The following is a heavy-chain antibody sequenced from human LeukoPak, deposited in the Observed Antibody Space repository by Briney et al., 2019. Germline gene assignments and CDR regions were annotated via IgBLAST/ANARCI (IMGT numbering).Heavy chain of an antibody. D-gene: IGHD1-26*01. J-gene: IGHJ3*02. CDR2: MNPNSGNT. CDR3: ARGRVGQDDAFDI. CDR1: GYTFTSYD. Sequence: KTGGSLRLSCAASGYTFTSYDINWVRQATGQGLEWMGWMNPNSGNTGYAQKFQGRVTITRNTSISTAYMELSSLRSEDTAVYYCARGRVGQDDAFDIWGQGTMVTVSS. V-gene: IGHV1-8*03.